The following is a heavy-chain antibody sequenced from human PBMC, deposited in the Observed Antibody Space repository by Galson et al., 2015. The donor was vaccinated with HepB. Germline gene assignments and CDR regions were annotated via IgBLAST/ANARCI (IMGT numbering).Heavy chain of an antibody. CDR2: ISYDGSNK. J-gene: IGHJ4*02. D-gene: IGHD6-19*01. V-gene: IGHV3-30*18. Sequence: SLRLSCAASGFTFSNYGMHWVRQAPGKGLEWVAVISYDGSNKYYTDSVKGRFTISRDNSKNTLYLQMNRLRAEDTALDYCAKDPYLYSALAGTMAGFDYWGQGTLVTVSS. CDR3: AKDPYLYSALAGTMAGFDY. CDR1: GFTFSNYG.